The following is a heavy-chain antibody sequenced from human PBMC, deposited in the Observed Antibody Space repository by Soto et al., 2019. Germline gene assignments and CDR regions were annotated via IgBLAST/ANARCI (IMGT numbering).Heavy chain of an antibody. CDR1: GYTFTSYD. D-gene: IGHD6-13*01. CDR2: MNPNSGNT. Sequence: ASVKVSCKASGYTFTSYDINWVRQATGQGLEWMGWMNPNSGNTGYAQKFQGRVTMTRNTSISTAYMELSSLRSEDTAVYYCARSYSSSWYSHEMRYYYYGMDVWGQGTPVTVSS. J-gene: IGHJ6*02. CDR3: ARSYSSSWYSHEMRYYYYGMDV. V-gene: IGHV1-8*01.